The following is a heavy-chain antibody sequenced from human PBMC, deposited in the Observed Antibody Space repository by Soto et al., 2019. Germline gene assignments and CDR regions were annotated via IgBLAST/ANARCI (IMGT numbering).Heavy chain of an antibody. Sequence: EVQLVESGGGLVQPGGSLRLSCEASGFTVSSNYMTWVRQAPGKGLEWVSIIYSDGTIYYIDPVRGRFTISRDSYKNTLHLQMNSLRAEDTAVYYCAREIRPWGAFDIWGRGTMVTVSS. CDR3: AREIRPWGAFDI. V-gene: IGHV3-66*01. J-gene: IGHJ3*02. CDR1: GFTVSSNY. CDR2: IYSDGTI. D-gene: IGHD3-16*01.